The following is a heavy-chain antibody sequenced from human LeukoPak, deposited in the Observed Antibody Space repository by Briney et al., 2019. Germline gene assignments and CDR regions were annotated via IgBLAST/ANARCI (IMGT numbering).Heavy chain of an antibody. V-gene: IGHV4-39*07. D-gene: IGHD3-3*01. CDR1: GGTMITSAFY. CDR3: ARESNDFWSGYYNWFDP. CDR2: VHVSGGT. Sequence: SETLSLTCTVSGGTMITSAFYWGWIRESPGKGLEWIGNVHVSGGTYYNPSHKGRVTISLDTSKNQFSLKLTAVTAADTAVYYCARESNDFWSGYYNWFDPWGQGTLVTVSS. J-gene: IGHJ5*02.